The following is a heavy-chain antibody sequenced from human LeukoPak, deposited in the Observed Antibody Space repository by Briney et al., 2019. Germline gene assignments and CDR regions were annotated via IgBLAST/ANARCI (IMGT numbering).Heavy chain of an antibody. J-gene: IGHJ4*02. D-gene: IGHD3-10*01. CDR1: GFTFSSYA. CDR3: AVMVRGPYYFGY. CDR2: ISSNGGST. V-gene: IGHV3-64*01. Sequence: TGGSLRLSCAASGFTFSSYAMHWVRQAPGKGLEYVSAISSNGGSTYYANSVKGRFTISRDNSKNTLYLQMGSLRAEDMAVYYCAVMVRGPYYFGYWGQGTLVTVSS.